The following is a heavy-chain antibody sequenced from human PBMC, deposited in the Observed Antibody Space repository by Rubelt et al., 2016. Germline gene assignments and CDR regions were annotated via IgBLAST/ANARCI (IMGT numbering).Heavy chain of an antibody. D-gene: IGHD3-10*01. CDR3: AGCPYYYGSGRLNWFDP. V-gene: IGHV4-39*01. J-gene: IGHJ5*02. CDR1: GGSISSTISY. CDR2: IYYSGST. Sequence: QLQLQESGPGLVKPSETLSLTCTVSGGSISSTISYWGWIRQPPGKGLEWIGGIYYSGSTDYNPALKSRVTISADTSKNQFSLTLSCVTAADTAVYDWAGCPYYYGSGRLNWFDPWGQGTLVTVSS.